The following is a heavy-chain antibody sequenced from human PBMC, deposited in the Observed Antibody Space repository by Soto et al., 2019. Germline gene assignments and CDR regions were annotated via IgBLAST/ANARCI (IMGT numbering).Heavy chain of an antibody. CDR2: IIPIFGTA. D-gene: IGHD6-19*01. CDR1: RVAFSKFI. V-gene: IGHV1-69*13. Sequence: ASVKVSCKASRVAFSKFIVTWVRQAPGLGLEWVGGIIPIFGTANYAQKFQGRVTITADESTSTSYMEVNNLRSEDTAVYYCAKVRYSSPMGYYYGMDVWGQGTTVTAP. J-gene: IGHJ6*02. CDR3: AKVRYSSPMGYYYGMDV.